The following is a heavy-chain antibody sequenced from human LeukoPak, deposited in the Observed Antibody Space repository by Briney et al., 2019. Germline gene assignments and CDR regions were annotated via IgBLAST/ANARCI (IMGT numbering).Heavy chain of an antibody. CDR3: ARYVWGSYPTFGDY. V-gene: IGHV1-18*01. CDR2: ISAYNGNT. CDR1: GGTFSSYA. J-gene: IGHJ4*02. Sequence: WASVKVSCKASGGTFSSYAISWVRQAPGQGLEWMGWISAYNGNTNYAQKLQGRVTMTTDTSTSTAYMELRSLRSDDTAVYYCARYVWGSYPTFGDYWGQGTLVTVSS. D-gene: IGHD3-16*02.